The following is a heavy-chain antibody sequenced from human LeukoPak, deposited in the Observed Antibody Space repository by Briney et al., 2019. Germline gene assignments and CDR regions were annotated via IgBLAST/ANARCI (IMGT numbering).Heavy chain of an antibody. Sequence: GGSLRLSCAASGFTFDDYGMNWVRQAPGKGLEWISGIHWNGDTTNYAASVEGRSTISRDNAKNSLYLQMNSLRAEDTALYYCARGLRYYYYYYMDVWGNGTTVTVSS. CDR1: GFTFDDYG. CDR2: IHWNGDTT. V-gene: IGHV3-20*04. CDR3: ARGLRYYYYYYMDV. J-gene: IGHJ6*03. D-gene: IGHD3-9*01.